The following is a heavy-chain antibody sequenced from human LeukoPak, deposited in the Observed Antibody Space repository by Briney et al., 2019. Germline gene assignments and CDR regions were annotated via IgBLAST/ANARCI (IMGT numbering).Heavy chain of an antibody. CDR1: GGSFSGYY. D-gene: IGHD6-13*01. Sequence: PSETLSLTCAVYGGSFSGYYWSWIRQPPGKGLEWLGEINHSGSTNYNPSLKSRVTISVDTSKNQFSLKLSSVTAADTAVYYCARGTGGAAAGTQDFDYWGQGTLVTASS. CDR2: INHSGST. CDR3: ARGTGGAAAGTQDFDY. J-gene: IGHJ4*02. V-gene: IGHV4-34*01.